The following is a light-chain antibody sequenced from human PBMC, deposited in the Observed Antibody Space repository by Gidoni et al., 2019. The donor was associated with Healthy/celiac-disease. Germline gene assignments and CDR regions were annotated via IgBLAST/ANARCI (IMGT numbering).Light chain of an antibody. CDR2: DAS. J-gene: IGKJ5*01. Sequence: EIVLTQSPATLSLSPGERATLSCRASQSVSSFLALYPQKPGQAPSLLIYDASNRATGIPAMFSGSGSGTDFTLTISSLEPEDFAVYFCQQRSNWPPLITFGQGTRLEIK. CDR1: QSVSSF. CDR3: QQRSNWPPLIT. V-gene: IGKV3-11*01.